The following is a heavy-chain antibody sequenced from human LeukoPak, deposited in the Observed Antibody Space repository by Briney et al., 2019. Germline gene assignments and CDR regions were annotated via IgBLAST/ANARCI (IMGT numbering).Heavy chain of an antibody. D-gene: IGHD3-10*01. CDR3: ARDRGGSAFDI. Sequence: GGSLRLSCAPSGFTFRSYWMHWVRRAPGKGLVWVSRINSDGSSTSYADSVKGRFTISRDNAKNTLYLQMNSLRAEDTAVYHCARDRGGSAFDILGQGTMVTVSS. V-gene: IGHV3-74*01. J-gene: IGHJ3*02. CDR2: INSDGSST. CDR1: GFTFRSYW.